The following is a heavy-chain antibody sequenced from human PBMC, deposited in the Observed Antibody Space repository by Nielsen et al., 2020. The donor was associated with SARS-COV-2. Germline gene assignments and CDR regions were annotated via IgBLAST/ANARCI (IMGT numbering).Heavy chain of an antibody. J-gene: IGHJ4*02. Sequence: KVSCKGSGYSFTSYWISWVRQMPGKGLEWMGRIDPSDSYTNYSPSFQGHVTISADKSINTAYLQWSSLKASDTAIYYCARTSSVWPHFWGQGTLVTVSS. CDR1: GYSFTSYW. CDR3: ARTSSVWPHF. D-gene: IGHD6-25*01. V-gene: IGHV5-10-1*01. CDR2: IDPSDSYT.